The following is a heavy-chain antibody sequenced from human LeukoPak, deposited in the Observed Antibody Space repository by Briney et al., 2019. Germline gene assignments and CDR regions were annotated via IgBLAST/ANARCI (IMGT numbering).Heavy chain of an antibody. Sequence: ASVKVSCKASGYTFTGYYMHWVRQAPGQGLEWMGRINPNSGGTNYAQKFQGRFTMTRDTSISTAYMELSRLRSDDTAVYYCARISSSWYYFDYWGQGTLVTVSS. J-gene: IGHJ4*02. CDR3: ARISSSWYYFDY. D-gene: IGHD6-13*01. CDR2: INPNSGGT. CDR1: GYTFTGYY. V-gene: IGHV1-2*06.